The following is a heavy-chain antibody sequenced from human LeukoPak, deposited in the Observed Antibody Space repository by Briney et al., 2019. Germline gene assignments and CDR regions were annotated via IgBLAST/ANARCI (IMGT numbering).Heavy chain of an antibody. D-gene: IGHD6-13*01. CDR3: ARSGYSSWFYYGMDV. CDR2: IIPILGIA. J-gene: IGHJ6*02. V-gene: IGHV1-69*10. Sequence: ASVKDSCKASGGTLSSYAISWVRQAPGQGREWMGRIIPILGIANYARKLQGRVTITADKSTSTAYMELSSLRSEDTAVYYWARSGYSSWFYYGMDVWGQGTTVTVSS. CDR1: GGTLSSYA.